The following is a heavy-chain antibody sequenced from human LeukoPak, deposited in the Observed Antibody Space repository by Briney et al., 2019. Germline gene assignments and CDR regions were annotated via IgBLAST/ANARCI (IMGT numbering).Heavy chain of an antibody. CDR2: IYYSGST. D-gene: IGHD3-10*01. CDR3: ARGLSGSGSYYWENSFDY. Sequence: SETLSLTCTVSGGSISSYYWSWIRQPPGKGLEWIGYIYYSGSTNYNPSLKSRVTISVDTSKNQFSLHLNAVTAADTAVYYCARGLSGSGSYYWENSFDYWGQGTLVTVSS. V-gene: IGHV4-59*12. J-gene: IGHJ4*02. CDR1: GGSISSYY.